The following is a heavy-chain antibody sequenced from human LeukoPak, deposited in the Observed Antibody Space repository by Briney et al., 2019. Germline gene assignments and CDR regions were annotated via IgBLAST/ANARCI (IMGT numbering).Heavy chain of an antibody. Sequence: GGSLRLSCAASGLTFNNYAMNWVRQAPGKGLEWVSGISGSGGSTYYADSVKGRFTISRDNSKNTLYLQMNSLRAEDTAVYYCAKYGSGSYWMATDWGQGTLVAVSS. J-gene: IGHJ4*02. CDR3: AKYGSGSYWMATD. V-gene: IGHV3-23*01. CDR1: GLTFNNYA. D-gene: IGHD3-10*01. CDR2: ISGSGGST.